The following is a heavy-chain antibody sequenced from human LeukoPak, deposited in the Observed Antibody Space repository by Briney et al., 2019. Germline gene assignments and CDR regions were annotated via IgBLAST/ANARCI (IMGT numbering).Heavy chain of an antibody. CDR2: IRYDGSNK. V-gene: IGHV3-30*02. Sequence: GGSLRLSCAASGFTFSSYGMHWVRQAPGKGLEWVAFIRYDGSNKYYADSVKGRFTISRDNSKNTLYLQMNSLRAEDTAVYYCAKEITIFGVVSPFDYWGQGTLVTVSS. D-gene: IGHD3-3*01. J-gene: IGHJ4*02. CDR1: GFTFSSYG. CDR3: AKEITIFGVVSPFDY.